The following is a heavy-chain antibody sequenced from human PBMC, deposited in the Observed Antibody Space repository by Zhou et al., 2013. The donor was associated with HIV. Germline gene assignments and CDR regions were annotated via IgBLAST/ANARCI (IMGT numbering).Heavy chain of an antibody. J-gene: IGHJ3*02. V-gene: IGHV1-2*02. Sequence: QVQLVQSGAEVKKPGASVKVSCKASGYTFTGYYMHWVRQAPGQGLEWMGWINPNSGGTNYAQKFQGRVTMTRDTSISTAYMELSRLRSDDTAVYYCAREGARYCSGGSCLGDAFDIWGQGTMGHRLF. CDR1: GYTFTGYY. D-gene: IGHD2-15*01. CDR3: AREGARYCSGGSCLGDAFDI. CDR2: INPNSGGT.